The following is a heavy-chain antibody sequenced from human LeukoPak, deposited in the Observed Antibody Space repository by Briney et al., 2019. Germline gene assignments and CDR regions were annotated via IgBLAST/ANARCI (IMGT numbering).Heavy chain of an antibody. Sequence: GGSLRLSCAASGIIFSSYVMSWVRQAPGKGLEWVSGISASGAGTYYADSVKGRFTISRDNSKNTLYLQMNSLRAEDTAVYYCAKGDLLLSASDFWGQGTLVTVSS. CDR2: ISASGAGT. D-gene: IGHD2-15*01. CDR1: GIIFSSYV. J-gene: IGHJ4*02. V-gene: IGHV3-23*01. CDR3: AKGDLLLSASDF.